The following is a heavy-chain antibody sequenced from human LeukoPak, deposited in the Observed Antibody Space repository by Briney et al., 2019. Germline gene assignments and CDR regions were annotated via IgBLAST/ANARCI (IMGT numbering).Heavy chain of an antibody. Sequence: GGSQTLSCKPSGLTFKIAWMIWARQAPGEGGECVSSISSSISYIYYADSVKGRFTISRDNAKNALYLQMNSLRAEDTAVYYCARGGGSGSYPDYWGQGTLVTVSS. CDR3: ARGGGSGSYPDY. CDR1: GLTFKIAW. J-gene: IGHJ4*02. D-gene: IGHD3-10*01. CDR2: ISSSISYI. V-gene: IGHV3-21*01.